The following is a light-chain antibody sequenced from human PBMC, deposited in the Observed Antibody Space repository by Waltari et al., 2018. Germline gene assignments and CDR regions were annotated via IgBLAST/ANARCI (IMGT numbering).Light chain of an antibody. CDR1: KVRSYY. Sequence: SSELTQDPAVSVALGQTVRITCQGDKVRSYYASWYQQKPGQAPLLVIYGRNNRPSGIPDRFSGSYSGNTASLTITGALADDEADYYCLSRDSSGNHPVFGGGTKLTVL. V-gene: IGLV3-19*01. CDR2: GRN. CDR3: LSRDSSGNHPV. J-gene: IGLJ3*02.